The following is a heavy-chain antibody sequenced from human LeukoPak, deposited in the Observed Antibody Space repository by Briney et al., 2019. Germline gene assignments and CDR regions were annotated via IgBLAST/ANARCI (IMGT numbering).Heavy chain of an antibody. J-gene: IGHJ4*02. D-gene: IGHD1-26*01. CDR1: GFTFSSYE. CDR3: SRDHYYAFDN. CDR2: IGISSGNT. V-gene: IGHV3-48*03. Sequence: GGSLRLSCAASGFTFSSYEMNWVRQAPGKGLEWISYIGISSGNTKYADSVKGRFTISGDNAKNSLYLQMNSLQVEDTDVYYCSRDHYYAFDNWGQGTLVTVSS.